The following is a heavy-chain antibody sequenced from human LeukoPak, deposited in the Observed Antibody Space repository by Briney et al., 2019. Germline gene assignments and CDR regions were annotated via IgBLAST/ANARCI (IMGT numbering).Heavy chain of an antibody. D-gene: IGHD2-2*02. Sequence: PGGSLRLSCAASGFTFSSYSMNWVRQAPGKGLEWVSYISSSSSTIYYADSVKGRFTISRDNSKNTLYLQMNSLRAEDTAVYYCAKWARDCSSTSCYMRYWGQGTLVTVSS. J-gene: IGHJ4*02. CDR3: AKWARDCSSTSCYMRY. V-gene: IGHV3-48*01. CDR2: ISSSSSTI. CDR1: GFTFSSYS.